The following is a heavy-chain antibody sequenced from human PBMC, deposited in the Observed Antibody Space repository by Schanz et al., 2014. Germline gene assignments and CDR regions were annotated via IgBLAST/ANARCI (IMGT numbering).Heavy chain of an antibody. Sequence: DVQLLESGGGLVQPGGSLRLSCAAPGFTFNSYAMTWVRQAPGKGLEWVSSISHSGGSKYYADSVKGRFTISRDNSENALYLQMNSLSADDTAVSYCAKGMGYCSGGTCYDYYYYGLGVWGQGTTVTVSS. J-gene: IGHJ6*02. CDR1: GFTFNSYA. V-gene: IGHV3-23*01. D-gene: IGHD2-15*01. CDR3: AKGMGYCSGGTCYDYYYYGLGV. CDR2: ISHSGGSK.